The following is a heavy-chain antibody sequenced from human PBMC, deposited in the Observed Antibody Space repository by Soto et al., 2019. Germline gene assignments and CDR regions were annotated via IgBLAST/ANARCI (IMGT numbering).Heavy chain of an antibody. CDR3: ARDALPPYCSSTSCYRSGNWFDP. CDR2: TYYRSKWYN. D-gene: IGHD2-2*02. V-gene: IGHV6-1*01. CDR1: GDSVSSNSAA. J-gene: IGHJ5*02. Sequence: PSQTLLLTCAISGDSVSSNSAAWNWIRQSPSRGLEWLGRTYYRSKWYNDYAVSVKSRITINPDTSKNQFSLQLNSVTPEDTAVYYCARDALPPYCSSTSCYRSGNWFDPWGQGTLVTVSS.